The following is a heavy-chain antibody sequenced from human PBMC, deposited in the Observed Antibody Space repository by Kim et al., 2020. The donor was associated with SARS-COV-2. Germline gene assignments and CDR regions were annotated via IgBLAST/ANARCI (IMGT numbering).Heavy chain of an antibody. CDR3: AQRLAGGSRGEWDH. D-gene: IGHD3-16*01. V-gene: IGHV2-5*01. Sequence: SPSLKSRLTITKDTSKNQVVLTMTNMDPVDTATYYCAQRLAGGSRGEWDHWGQGTLVTVSS. J-gene: IGHJ4*02.